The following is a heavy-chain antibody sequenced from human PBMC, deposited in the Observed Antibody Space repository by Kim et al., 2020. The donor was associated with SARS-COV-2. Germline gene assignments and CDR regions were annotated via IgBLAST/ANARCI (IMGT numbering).Heavy chain of an antibody. Sequence: SETLSLTCAVYGGSFSGYYWSWIRQPPGKGLEWIGEINHSGSTNYNPSLKSRVTISVDTSKNQFSLKLSSVTAADTAVYYCARVRSTVPRKYDFWSGYPTPPEFDPWGQGTLVTVSS. D-gene: IGHD3-3*01. CDR1: GGSFSGYY. J-gene: IGHJ5*02. V-gene: IGHV4-34*01. CDR2: INHSGST. CDR3: ARVRSTVPRKYDFWSGYPTPPEFDP.